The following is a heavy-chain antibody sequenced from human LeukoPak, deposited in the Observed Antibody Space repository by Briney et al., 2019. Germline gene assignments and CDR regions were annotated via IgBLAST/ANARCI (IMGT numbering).Heavy chain of an antibody. Sequence: ASVKVSCKASGYTFTSYAMNWVRQAPGQGLEWMGWINTNTGNPTYAQGFTGRFVFSLDTSVSTAYLQISSLKAEDTAVYYCASGGVRTTVTPFDYWGQGTLVTVSS. V-gene: IGHV7-4-1*02. CDR2: INTNTGNP. J-gene: IGHJ4*02. CDR1: GYTFTSYA. CDR3: ASGGVRTTVTPFDY. D-gene: IGHD4-17*01.